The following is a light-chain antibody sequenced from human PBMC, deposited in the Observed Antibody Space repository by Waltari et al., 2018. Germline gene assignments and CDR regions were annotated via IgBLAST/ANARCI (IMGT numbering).Light chain of an antibody. CDR2: DAS. CDR1: QSFNNY. V-gene: IGKV3-11*01. Sequence: EIVLTQSPPTLSLSPGERATLPCRASQSFNNYLAWYQQKPGQAPRLLIYDASNRATGIPARFSGSGSGTDFTLTISSLEPEDFAVYYCQQRSNWPPITFGQGTRLDIK. J-gene: IGKJ5*01. CDR3: QQRSNWPPIT.